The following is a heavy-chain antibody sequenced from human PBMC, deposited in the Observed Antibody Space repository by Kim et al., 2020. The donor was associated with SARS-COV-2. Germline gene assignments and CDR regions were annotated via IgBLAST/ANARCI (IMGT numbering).Heavy chain of an antibody. D-gene: IGHD5-12*01. V-gene: IGHV3-15*01. J-gene: IGHJ4*02. CDR3: TTDRRMATIDY. Sequence: DYAVRVKGRVTISGDDAKTTLYLQMNSLNTEDTAVYYCTTDRRMATIDYWGQGTLVTVSS.